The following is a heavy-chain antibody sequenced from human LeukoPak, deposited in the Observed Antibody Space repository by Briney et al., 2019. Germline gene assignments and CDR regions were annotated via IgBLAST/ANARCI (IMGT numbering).Heavy chain of an antibody. J-gene: IGHJ4*02. CDR3: ARVYCTNGVCRKPSFDY. CDR2: IYYSGST. Sequence: SETLSLTCTVSGGSISSSSYYWGWIRQPPGKGLEWIGSIYYSGSTYYNPSLKSRVTISVDTSKNQFSLKLSSVTAADTAVYYCARVYCTNGVCRKPSFDYWGQGTLVTVSS. V-gene: IGHV4-39*01. CDR1: GGSISSSSYY. D-gene: IGHD2-8*01.